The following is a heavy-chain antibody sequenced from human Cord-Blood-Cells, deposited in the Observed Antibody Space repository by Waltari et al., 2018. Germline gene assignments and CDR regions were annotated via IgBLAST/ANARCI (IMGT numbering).Heavy chain of an antibody. CDR1: GFTFSNAW. V-gene: IGHV3-15*01. J-gene: IGHJ3*02. D-gene: IGHD5-12*01. CDR2: IKSKTDGGKT. Sequence: EVQLVESGGGLVKPGGSLRLSCAASGFTFSNAWMSWVRQAPGKGLEWVGRIKSKTDGGKTDDAAPVKGRFTISRDDSKNTLYLQMNSLKTEDTAVYYCTTGDSGYDFAFDIWGQGTMVTVSS. CDR3: TTGDSGYDFAFDI.